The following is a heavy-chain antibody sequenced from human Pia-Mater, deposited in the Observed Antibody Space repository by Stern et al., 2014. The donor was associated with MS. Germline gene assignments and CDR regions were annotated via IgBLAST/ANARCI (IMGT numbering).Heavy chain of an antibody. Sequence: DQLVESGGGVVQPGRSLRLSCAASGFTLRSYGMHWVRQAPGKGLGWVAVISNDGNEKYYTDSVKGRFTISRDNSKNTLYLQMNSLRTEDTAVYYCAKDRLFCSGGGCYAMDVWGQGTTVTVSS. CDR1: GFTLRSYG. D-gene: IGHD2-15*01. CDR2: ISNDGNEK. V-gene: IGHV3-30*18. CDR3: AKDRLFCSGGGCYAMDV. J-gene: IGHJ6*02.